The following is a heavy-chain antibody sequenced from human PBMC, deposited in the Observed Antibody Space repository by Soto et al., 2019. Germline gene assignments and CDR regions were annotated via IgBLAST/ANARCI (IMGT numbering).Heavy chain of an antibody. D-gene: IGHD3-22*01. CDR3: ARDLADYYDSSGYYYAYAFDI. Sequence: ASVKVSCKASGYTFTSYGISWLRQAPGQGLEWMGWISAYNGNTNYAQKLQGRVTMTTDTSTSTAYMELRSLRSDDTAVYYCARDLADYYDSSGYYYAYAFDIWGQGTMVTVSS. CDR2: ISAYNGNT. V-gene: IGHV1-18*01. J-gene: IGHJ3*02. CDR1: GYTFTSYG.